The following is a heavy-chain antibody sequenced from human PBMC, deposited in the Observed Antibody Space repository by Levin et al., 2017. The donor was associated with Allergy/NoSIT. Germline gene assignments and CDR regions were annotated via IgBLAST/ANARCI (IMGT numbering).Heavy chain of an antibody. J-gene: IGHJ6*02. D-gene: IGHD5/OR15-5a*01. CDR1: GGSVSSGTYY. CDR3: ARNRIIVSGGNDNYYGMDV. CDR2: INYRGVT. Sequence: SETLSLTCSVSGGSVSSGTYYWSWIRRPPGTGLEWIGYINYRGVTKYNPSLKSRVTISVDTSKNEFSLKVTSVTAADTAVYYCARNRIIVSGGNDNYYGMDVWGQGTTVTVSS. V-gene: IGHV4-61*01.